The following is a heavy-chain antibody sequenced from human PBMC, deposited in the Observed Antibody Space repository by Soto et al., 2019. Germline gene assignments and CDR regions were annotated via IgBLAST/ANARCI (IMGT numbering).Heavy chain of an antibody. V-gene: IGHV3-15*07. Sequence: SVSNAWMNWVRQAPGKGLEWVGRIKSKTDGGTTDYAAPVKGRFTISRVDSKNTLYLQMNSLKTEDTAVYYCTTVGRDSSGYYYLGYYFDYWGQGTLVTVSS. CDR3: TTVGRDSSGYYYLGYYFDY. CDR2: IKSKTDGGTT. D-gene: IGHD3-22*01. J-gene: IGHJ4*02. CDR1: SVSNAW.